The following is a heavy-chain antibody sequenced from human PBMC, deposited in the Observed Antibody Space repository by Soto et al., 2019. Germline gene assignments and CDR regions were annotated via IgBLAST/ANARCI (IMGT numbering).Heavy chain of an antibody. Sequence: GGSLRLSCAASGFTFTRYSMNWVRQAPGKGLEWVSSISSTTNYIYYGDSMKGRFTISRDNAKNTLYLQMDSLRAEDTAVYYCEKGEVRGIIPSYFDYWGLGTLVTVSS. D-gene: IGHD3-10*01. CDR2: ISSTTNYI. V-gene: IGHV3-21*01. CDR1: GFTFTRYS. CDR3: EKGEVRGIIPSYFDY. J-gene: IGHJ4*02.